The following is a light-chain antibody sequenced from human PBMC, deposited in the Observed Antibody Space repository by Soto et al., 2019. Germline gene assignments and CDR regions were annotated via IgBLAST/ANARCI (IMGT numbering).Light chain of an antibody. V-gene: IGLV2-14*03. CDR2: DVS. CDR3: SSYTTTSTHL. Sequence: QSALTQPASVSGSPGQSITISCIGTSRNVGGYNFVSWYQHHPGKAPKLIIYDVSNRPSGVSNRCSGSKSGNTASLTISGLQAEDEADYYCSSYTTTSTHLFGGGTKLTVL. CDR1: SRNVGGYNF. J-gene: IGLJ2*01.